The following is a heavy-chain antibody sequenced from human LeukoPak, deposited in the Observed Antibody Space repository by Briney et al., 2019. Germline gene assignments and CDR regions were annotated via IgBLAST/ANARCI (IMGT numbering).Heavy chain of an antibody. Sequence: PGGSLRLSCAASGFTFRSYWMHWVRQAPKKGLVWVSRINSDGSSTTYADSVKGRFTISRDNAKNTLYLQMNSLGAEDTAVYYCARGSAVAGHGTPGRYYYGMDVWGQGTTVTVSS. CDR1: GFTFRSYW. D-gene: IGHD6-19*01. J-gene: IGHJ6*02. CDR2: INSDGSST. V-gene: IGHV3-74*01. CDR3: ARGSAVAGHGTPGRYYYGMDV.